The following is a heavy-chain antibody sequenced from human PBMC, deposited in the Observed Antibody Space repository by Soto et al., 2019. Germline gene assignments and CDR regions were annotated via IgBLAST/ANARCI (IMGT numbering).Heavy chain of an antibody. CDR3: AKYPAGSSGSMLNWFDP. V-gene: IGHV5-51*01. CDR2: IYPGDSDT. D-gene: IGHD6-19*01. J-gene: IGHJ5*02. Sequence: GESLKISCKGSGYTFTDYWIGWVRQVHGKGLEWMGIIYPGDSDTRYSPSFQGQVTISADKSISTAYLQWSSLKASDTARYYCAKYPAGSSGSMLNWFDPWGQRTLVTVSS. CDR1: GYTFTDYW.